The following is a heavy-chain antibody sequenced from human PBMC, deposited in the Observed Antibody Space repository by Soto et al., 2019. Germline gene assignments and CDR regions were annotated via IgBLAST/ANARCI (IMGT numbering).Heavy chain of an antibody. V-gene: IGHV1-46*01. Sequence: ASVKVSCKASGYTFTSYYMHWVRQAPGQGLEWMGIINPSGGSTGYAQKFQGRVTMTRSTSISTAYMELSSLTSEDTAVYYCTGGPPNWGFDSWAQGNPVTVSS. J-gene: IGHJ5*01. D-gene: IGHD7-27*01. CDR2: INPSGGST. CDR3: TGGPPNWGFDS. CDR1: GYTFTSYY.